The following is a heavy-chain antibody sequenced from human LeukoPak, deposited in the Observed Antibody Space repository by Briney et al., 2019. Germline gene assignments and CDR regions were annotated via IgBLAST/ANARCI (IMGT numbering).Heavy chain of an antibody. CDR2: VYYSGGST. V-gene: IGHV3-23*01. D-gene: IGHD2/OR15-2a*01. CDR3: SRLIIARTPYYFDF. Sequence: PGGSLRLSCAASGFTFSSNAMSWVRQAPGKGLEWVSGVYYSGGSTYYAGSVKGRFTISRDNSKDTLYLQMNNLRAEDTAVYYCSRLIIARTPYYFDFWGQGTLVTVSS. CDR1: GFTFSSNA. J-gene: IGHJ4*02.